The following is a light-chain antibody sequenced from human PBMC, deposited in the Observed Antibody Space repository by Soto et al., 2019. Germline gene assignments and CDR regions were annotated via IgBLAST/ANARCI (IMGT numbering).Light chain of an antibody. Sequence: DIQMTQSPSTLSASVGDRVTITCRASQSIDSWLAWYQQKPGKAPKLLIYNASSLESGVPSRFGGSGSGTEFPLPVSSLQPDDFATYYCQQYNSYPFTFGQGTQLEIK. J-gene: IGKJ2*01. CDR3: QQYNSYPFT. CDR1: QSIDSW. CDR2: NAS. V-gene: IGKV1-5*03.